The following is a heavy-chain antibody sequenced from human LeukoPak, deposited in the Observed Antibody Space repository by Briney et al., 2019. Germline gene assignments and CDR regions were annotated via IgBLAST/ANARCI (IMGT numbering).Heavy chain of an antibody. D-gene: IGHD6-19*01. V-gene: IGHV3-11*05. CDR3: ARDRGAVAATWFDY. CDR2: IGSSSSSYT. CDR1: GFPCRGYY. J-gene: IGHJ4*02. Sequence: PGGPLRLSCAPSGFPCRGYYMSWMRQAPGEALEWVSCIGSSSSSYTNYADSVKGRFTISRDNAKNSLYLQMVGLRAEDTAVYYCARDRGAVAATWFDYWGQGTLVTVSS.